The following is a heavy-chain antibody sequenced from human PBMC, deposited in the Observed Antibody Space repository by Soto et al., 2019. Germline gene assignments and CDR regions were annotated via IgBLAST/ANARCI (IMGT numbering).Heavy chain of an antibody. J-gene: IGHJ6*03. CDR1: GYTFTSYG. D-gene: IGHD4-4*01. CDR3: ARGLGSSNYGYYYYYYMDV. CDR2: ISAYNGNT. V-gene: IGHV1-18*01. Sequence: GASVKVSCKASGYTFTSYGISWVRQAPGQGLEWMGWISAYNGNTNYAQKLQGRVTMTTDTSTSTAYMELRSLRSDDTAVYYCARGLGSSNYGYYYYYYMDVWGKGNTVTVSS.